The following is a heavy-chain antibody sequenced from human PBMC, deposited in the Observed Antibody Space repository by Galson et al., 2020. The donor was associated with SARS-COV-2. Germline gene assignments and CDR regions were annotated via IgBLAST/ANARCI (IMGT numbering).Heavy chain of an antibody. J-gene: IGHJ3*02. Sequence: GESLKISCVASGITFSNYAMTWVRQAPGKGLEWVSDISGSGFSSYYAASVKGRFAISRDNSKNTLYLMLNSLRVEDTAVYYCAQNINRGYNWNDGAFDIWGQGTMVTVSS. D-gene: IGHD1-1*01. V-gene: IGHV3-23*01. CDR2: ISGSGFSS. CDR3: AQNINRGYNWNDGAFDI. CDR1: GITFSNYA.